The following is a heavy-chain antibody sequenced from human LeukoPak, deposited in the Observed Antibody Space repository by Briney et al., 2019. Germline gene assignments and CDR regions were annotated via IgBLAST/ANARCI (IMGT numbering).Heavy chain of an antibody. CDR3: IVGATPPLHYYYYGMDV. CDR2: IIPIFGTA. CDR1: GGTFSSYA. J-gene: IGHJ6*02. Sequence: SVKVSCKASGGTFSSYAISWVRQAPGQGLEWMGGIIPIFGTANYAQKFQGRVTITADESTSTAYMELSSLRSEDTAVYYCIVGATPPLHYYYYGMDVWGQGTTVTVSS. V-gene: IGHV1-69*13. D-gene: IGHD1-26*01.